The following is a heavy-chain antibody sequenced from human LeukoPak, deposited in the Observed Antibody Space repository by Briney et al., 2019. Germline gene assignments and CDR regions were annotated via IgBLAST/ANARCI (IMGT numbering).Heavy chain of an antibody. D-gene: IGHD3-10*01. CDR3: ARGRYYYGSGSYYQNWFDP. Sequence: ASVKVSCKASGYIFANYVITWVRQASGQGLEWMGWMNPNSGNTGYAQKFQGRVTMTRNTSISTAYMELSSLRSEDTAVYYCARGRYYYGSGSYYQNWFDPWGQGTLVTVSS. CDR2: MNPNSGNT. J-gene: IGHJ5*02. V-gene: IGHV1-8*02. CDR1: GYIFANYV.